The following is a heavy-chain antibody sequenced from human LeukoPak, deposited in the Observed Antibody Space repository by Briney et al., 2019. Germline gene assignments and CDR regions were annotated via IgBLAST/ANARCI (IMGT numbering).Heavy chain of an antibody. CDR1: GYTFTSYD. CDR3: ARRETGYCSSTSCYLGRQSDY. CDR2: MNPNSGNT. V-gene: IGHV1-8*01. D-gene: IGHD2-2*01. Sequence: GASVKVSCKASGYTFTSYDINWVRQATGQGLEWMGWMNPNSGNTGYAQKFQGRVTMTRNTSTSTAYMELSSLRSEDTAVYYCARRETGYCSSTSCYLGRQSDYWGQGTLVTVSS. J-gene: IGHJ4*02.